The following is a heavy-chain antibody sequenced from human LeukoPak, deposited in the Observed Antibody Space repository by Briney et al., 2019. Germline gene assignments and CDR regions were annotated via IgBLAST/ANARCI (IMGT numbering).Heavy chain of an antibody. CDR2: ISSSGSII. CDR3: ARRNSYYYYLDV. J-gene: IGHJ6*03. V-gene: IGHV3-11*01. CDR1: GFTVTDYY. Sequence: PGGSLRLSCAVSGFTVTDYYMSWIRQAPGKGLEWVSHISSSGSIIYYADSVKGRFTISRDNAKNSLYLQMNSLRAEDTAVYYCARRNSYYYYLDVWGKRTTVTISS.